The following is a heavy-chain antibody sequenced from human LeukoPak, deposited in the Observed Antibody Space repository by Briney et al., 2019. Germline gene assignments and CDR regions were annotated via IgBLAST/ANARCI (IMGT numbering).Heavy chain of an antibody. CDR2: IYYSGST. V-gene: IGHV4-39*01. J-gene: IGHJ2*01. CDR3: ARHEIIAARPGYFDL. D-gene: IGHD6-6*01. Sequence: PWETLSPTCTVSGGSISSYYWGWIRQPPGKGLEWIGSIYYSGSTYYNPSLKSRVTISVDTSKNQFSLKLSSVTAADTAVYYCARHEIIAARPGYFDLWGRGTLVTVSS. CDR1: GGSISSYY.